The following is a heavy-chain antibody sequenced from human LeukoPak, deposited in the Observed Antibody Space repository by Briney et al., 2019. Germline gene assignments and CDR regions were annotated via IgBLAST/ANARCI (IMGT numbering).Heavy chain of an antibody. V-gene: IGHV3-11*06. CDR1: GFTFSDYY. Sequence: GGSLRLSCAASGFTFSDYYMSWIRQAPGKGLEWVSYISSSSSYTNYADSVKGRFTISRDNAKNSLYLQMNSLRAEDTAVYYCARDVRRVVAYCGGDCPNWFDHWGQGTLVTVSS. CDR2: ISSSSSYT. D-gene: IGHD2-21*02. CDR3: ARDVRRVVAYCGGDCPNWFDH. J-gene: IGHJ5*02.